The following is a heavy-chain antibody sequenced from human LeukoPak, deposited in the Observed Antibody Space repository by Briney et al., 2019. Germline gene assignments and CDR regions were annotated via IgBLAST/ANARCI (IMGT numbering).Heavy chain of an antibody. CDR2: IRYDGSNK. V-gene: IGHV3-30*02. J-gene: IGHJ4*02. Sequence: PGGSLRLSCAASGFTFSSYGMHWVRQAPGKGLEWVAFIRYDGSNKYYADSVKGRFTISRDNSKNTLYLQMNSLRAEDTALYYCAKDKKEPAALNGGFDYWGQGTLVTVSS. CDR1: GFTFSSYG. D-gene: IGHD1-14*01. CDR3: AKDKKEPAALNGGFDY.